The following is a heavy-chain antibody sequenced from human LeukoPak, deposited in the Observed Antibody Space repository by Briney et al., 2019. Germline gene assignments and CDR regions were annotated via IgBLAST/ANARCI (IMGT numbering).Heavy chain of an antibody. CDR3: ARVSLSSDVSTGYDFDY. D-gene: IGHD3-9*01. J-gene: IGHJ4*02. Sequence: RRSLRLSCAASGFTFSDHYMSWIRQAPGKGLEWVSYVSGSSGYTNYADSVKGRFTISRDNAKDSLYLLMNSLRDDDTAVYYCARVSLSSDVSTGYDFDYWGQGALVTVSS. CDR1: GFTFSDHY. CDR2: VSGSSGYT. V-gene: IGHV3-11*05.